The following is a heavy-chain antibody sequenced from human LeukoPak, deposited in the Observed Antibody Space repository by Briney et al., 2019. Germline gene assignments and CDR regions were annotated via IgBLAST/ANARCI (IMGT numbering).Heavy chain of an antibody. CDR1: GFTFSSYG. CDR3: AKSRPLDY. J-gene: IGHJ4*02. CDR2: ISYDGSNK. Sequence: GGSLRLSCAASGFTFSSYGMHWVRQAPGKGLEWVAVISYDGSNKYYADSVKGRFTISRDSSKNTLYLQMNSLRAEDTAVYYCAKSRPLDYWGQGTLVTVSS. V-gene: IGHV3-30*18.